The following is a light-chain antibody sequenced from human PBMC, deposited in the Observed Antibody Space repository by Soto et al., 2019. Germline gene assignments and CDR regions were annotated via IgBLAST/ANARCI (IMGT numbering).Light chain of an antibody. CDR1: QSLSRTY. Sequence: EIVLTQSPGTLSLSPGERVILSCRASQSLSRTYLAWYQQKPGQAPRLLIYGVSSRATGIPDRFSGSGSGTDFTLTISRLEPEDFAGYYCQHYGNSPYTFGQGTNLEI. V-gene: IGKV3-20*01. CDR2: GVS. J-gene: IGKJ2*01. CDR3: QHYGNSPYT.